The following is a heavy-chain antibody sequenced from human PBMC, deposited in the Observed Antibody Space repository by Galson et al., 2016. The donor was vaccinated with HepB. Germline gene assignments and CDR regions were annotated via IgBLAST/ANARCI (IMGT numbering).Heavy chain of an antibody. Sequence: ETLSLTCTVSGASIRRYYWSWIRQFPGKGLEWIGYIYHIGNTDYNPSLESRVTISLDTSKSLFSLILRSVTAADTAVYYCATITFAHGFDIWGQGTAVTVSS. D-gene: IGHD3-10*01. CDR3: ATITFAHGFDI. CDR1: GASIRRYY. CDR2: IYHIGNT. J-gene: IGHJ3*02. V-gene: IGHV4-59*12.